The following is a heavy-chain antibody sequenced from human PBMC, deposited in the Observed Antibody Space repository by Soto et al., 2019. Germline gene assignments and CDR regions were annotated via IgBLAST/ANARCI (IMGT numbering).Heavy chain of an antibody. CDR1: GVTISGYW. CDR3: ARSCCREQNWFDP. D-gene: IGHD2-15*01. Sequence: EVQLVESGGDLVQPGGSLRLSCAASGVTISGYWMHWVRQAPGKGLVWVSRISSDGSRTDYADSVKGRFTISRDNAMNTGHLQMNSLRVEDTAVYYCARSCCREQNWFDPWGQGTLVTVSS. CDR2: ISSDGSRT. V-gene: IGHV3-74*01. J-gene: IGHJ5*02.